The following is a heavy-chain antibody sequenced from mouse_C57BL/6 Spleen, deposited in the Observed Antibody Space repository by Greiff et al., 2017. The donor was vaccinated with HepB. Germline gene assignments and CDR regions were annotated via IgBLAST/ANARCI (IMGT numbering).Heavy chain of an antibody. D-gene: IGHD1-1*01. CDR3: ARSGHNYGSSNAMDY. CDR1: GFSLSTFGMG. Sequence: QVTLKESGPGILQPSQTLSLTCSFSGFSLSTFGMGVGWIRQPSGKGLEWLAHIWWDDDKYYNPALKSRLTISKDTSKNQLFLKIANVDTADTATYYCARSGHNYGSSNAMDYWGQGTSVTVSS. V-gene: IGHV8-8*01. J-gene: IGHJ4*01. CDR2: IWWDDDK.